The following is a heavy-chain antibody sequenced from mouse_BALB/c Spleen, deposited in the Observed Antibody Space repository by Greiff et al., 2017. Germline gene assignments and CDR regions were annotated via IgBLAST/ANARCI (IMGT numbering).Heavy chain of an antibody. CDR2: INPYNDGT. Sequence: EVQLQESGPELVKPGASVKMSCKASGYTFTSYVMHWVKQKPGQGLEWIGYINPYNDGTKYNEKFKGKATLTSDKSSSTAYMELSSLTSEDSAVYYCGYGNHYYFDYWGQGTTLTVSS. J-gene: IGHJ2*01. CDR3: GYGNHYYFDY. D-gene: IGHD2-10*02. V-gene: IGHV1-14*01. CDR1: GYTFTSYV.